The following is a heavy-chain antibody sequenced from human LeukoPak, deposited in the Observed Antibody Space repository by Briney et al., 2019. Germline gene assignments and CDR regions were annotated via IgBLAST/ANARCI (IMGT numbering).Heavy chain of an antibody. D-gene: IGHD3-22*01. J-gene: IGHJ4*02. CDR3: ARENDSSGYYYPDY. V-gene: IGHV1-18*01. CDR2: ISAYNGNT. CDR1: GYTFTSYG. Sequence: ASVKVSCKASGYTFTSYGISWVRQAPGQGLEWMGWISAYNGNTNYAQKLQGRVTMTTDTSTSTAYMELRSLRSDDTAVYYCARENDSSGYYYPDYWGQGTLVTVSS.